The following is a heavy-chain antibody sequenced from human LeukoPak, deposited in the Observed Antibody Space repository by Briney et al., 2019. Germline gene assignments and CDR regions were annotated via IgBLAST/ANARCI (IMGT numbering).Heavy chain of an antibody. J-gene: IGHJ4*02. V-gene: IGHV3-23*01. CDR1: GFTFSSYA. CDR2: ISGSGGST. D-gene: IGHD3-22*01. CDR3: ALKGGHYYHFDA. Sequence: PGGSLRLSCAASGFTFSSYAMSWGRQAPGKGLEWVSAISGSGGSTYYADSVKGRFTISRDNSKNTLYLQINSPRAEDTATYYCALKGGHYYHFDAWGQGTLVTVSS.